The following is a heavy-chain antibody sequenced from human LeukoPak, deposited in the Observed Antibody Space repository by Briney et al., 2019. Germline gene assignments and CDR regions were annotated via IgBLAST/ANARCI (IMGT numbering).Heavy chain of an antibody. CDR1: GLSLRNVW. D-gene: IGHD3-22*01. CDR3: AQGSGFYYDY. V-gene: IGHV3-15*07. CDR2: IKRETDGGTT. J-gene: IGHJ4*02. Sequence: GGSLRLSCAVSGLSLRNVWMNWLRQAPGKGLEWVGLIKRETDGGTTDFAAPVKGRFTISRDDSKNTLYLQMNRLTSEGTAVYYCAQGSGFYYDYWGQGTLVTVSS.